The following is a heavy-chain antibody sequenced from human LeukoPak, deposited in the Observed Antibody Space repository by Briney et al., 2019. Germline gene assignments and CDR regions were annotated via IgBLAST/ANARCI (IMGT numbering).Heavy chain of an antibody. CDR2: IYHSGGT. V-gene: IGHV4-4*02. Sequence: PSGTLSLTCAVSGGSISRNIWWSWVRQPPGKGLEWIGEIYHSGGTNYNPSLKSRVTMSVDKSKNQFSLKLSSVTAADTAVYYCARGDSSSHFDYWGQGTLVTVSS. D-gene: IGHD6-6*01. J-gene: IGHJ4*02. CDR1: GGSISRNIW. CDR3: ARGDSSSHFDY.